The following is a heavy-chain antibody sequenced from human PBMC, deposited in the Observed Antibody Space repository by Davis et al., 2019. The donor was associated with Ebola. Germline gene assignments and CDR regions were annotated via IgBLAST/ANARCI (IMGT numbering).Heavy chain of an antibody. J-gene: IGHJ5*02. Sequence: ASVKVSCKASGYTFNDYYMHWVRQAPGQGFEWMGWIDPNTGDTNCAQKFQGRVTMTRDTSINTAYVELGRLTSDDTAVYYCGRDRGSRQFDPWGQGALVTVSS. D-gene: IGHD6-25*01. V-gene: IGHV1-2*02. CDR1: GYTFNDYY. CDR3: GRDRGSRQFDP. CDR2: IDPNTGDT.